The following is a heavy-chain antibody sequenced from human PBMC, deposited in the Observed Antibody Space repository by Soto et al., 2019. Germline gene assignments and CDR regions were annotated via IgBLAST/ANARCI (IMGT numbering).Heavy chain of an antibody. Sequence: SETLSLTCAVYGGSFSGYYWSWIRQPPGKGLEWIGEINHSGSTNYNPSLKSRVTISVDTSKNQFSLKLSSVTAADTVVFYCARTNYYDSSGYPPDFDYWGQGTLVTVSS. J-gene: IGHJ4*02. CDR1: GGSFSGYY. D-gene: IGHD3-22*01. CDR2: INHSGST. V-gene: IGHV4-34*01. CDR3: ARTNYYDSSGYPPDFDY.